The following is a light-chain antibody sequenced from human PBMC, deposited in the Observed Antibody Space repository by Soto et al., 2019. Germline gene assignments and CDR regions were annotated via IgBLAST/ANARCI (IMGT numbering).Light chain of an antibody. CDR1: RKINRW. CDR3: QQYNSF. V-gene: IGKV1-5*01. Sequence: DMQMTQSPSTLSASVGDRVTITCLAIRKINRWWAWHQQRPGKAPKLLQYDASILESGFPSRISGSGSGTEFTLTISILQTDDSATYYCQQYNSFFGQGTKLEIK. J-gene: IGKJ2*01. CDR2: DAS.